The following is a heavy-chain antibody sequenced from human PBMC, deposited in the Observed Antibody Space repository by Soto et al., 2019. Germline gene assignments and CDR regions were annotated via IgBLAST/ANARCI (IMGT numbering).Heavy chain of an antibody. CDR3: ARPHYYGSGSYDLDY. CDR1: GYTFTSYG. J-gene: IGHJ4*02. Sequence: GASVKVSCKASGYTFTSYGISWVRQAPGQGLEWMGWISAYNGNTNYAQKLQGRVTMTTDTSTSTAYMELRSLRSDDTAVYYCARPHYYGSGSYDLDYWGQGTMVTVSS. D-gene: IGHD3-10*01. CDR2: ISAYNGNT. V-gene: IGHV1-18*01.